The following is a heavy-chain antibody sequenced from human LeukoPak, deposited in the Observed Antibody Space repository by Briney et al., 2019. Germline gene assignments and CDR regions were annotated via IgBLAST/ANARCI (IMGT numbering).Heavy chain of an antibody. Sequence: GGSLRLSCAASGFSFSSYSMYWVRKAPGKGLGWVSSISISCSYIYYADSVKGRFTISRDNAKNSLYLQMNSLRAEDTAVYYCAREGEYYYDSSGYPDAFDIWGQGTMVTVSS. V-gene: IGHV3-21*01. CDR1: GFSFSSYS. D-gene: IGHD3-22*01. CDR3: AREGEYYYDSSGYPDAFDI. J-gene: IGHJ3*02. CDR2: ISISCSYI.